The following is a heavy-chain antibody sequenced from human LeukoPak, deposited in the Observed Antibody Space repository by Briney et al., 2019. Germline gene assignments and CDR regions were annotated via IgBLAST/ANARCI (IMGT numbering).Heavy chain of an antibody. Sequence: GASVKVSCKPSGYTFTAYYIHWVRQAPGQGLEWMGWINPNSGGTNSAQKFQGRVTMTRDTSISTAYMELSRLRSDDTAVYYCARDRVVADYGMDVWGQGTTVTVSS. J-gene: IGHJ6*02. V-gene: IGHV1-2*02. CDR2: INPNSGGT. CDR3: ARDRVVADYGMDV. CDR1: GYTFTAYY. D-gene: IGHD2-15*01.